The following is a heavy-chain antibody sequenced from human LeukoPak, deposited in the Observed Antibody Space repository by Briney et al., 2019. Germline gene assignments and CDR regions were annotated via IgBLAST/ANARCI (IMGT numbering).Heavy chain of an antibody. J-gene: IGHJ4*02. Sequence: ASVKVSCKASGYTFTGYYMHWVRQAPGQGLEWTGWINPNSGGTNYAQKFQGRVTMTRDTSISTAYMELSRLRSDDTAVYYCARGRIYGDYQFGFYWGQGTLVTVSS. V-gene: IGHV1-2*02. CDR1: GYTFTGYY. CDR3: ARGRIYGDYQFGFY. CDR2: INPNSGGT. D-gene: IGHD4-17*01.